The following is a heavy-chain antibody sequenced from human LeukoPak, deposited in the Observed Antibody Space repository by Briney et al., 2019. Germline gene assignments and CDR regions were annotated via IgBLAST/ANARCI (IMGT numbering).Heavy chain of an antibody. CDR1: GFTFSSYA. CDR3: ARGGWELLMPHAFDI. Sequence: GGSLRLSCAASGFTFSSYAMHWVRQAPGKGLEWVAVISYDGSNKYYADSVKGRFTISRDNSKNTLYLQMNSLRAEDTAVYYCARGGWELLMPHAFDIWGQGTMVTVSS. V-gene: IGHV3-30*04. D-gene: IGHD1-26*01. J-gene: IGHJ3*02. CDR2: ISYDGSNK.